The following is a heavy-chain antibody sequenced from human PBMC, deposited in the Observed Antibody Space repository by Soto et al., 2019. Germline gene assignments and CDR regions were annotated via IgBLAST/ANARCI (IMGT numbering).Heavy chain of an antibody. J-gene: IGHJ2*01. Sequence: TMGSLRLSCGAPGVTFKDYGMHWVRQAPGKGLEWVAVISYDGKQTYYADSVKGRFTISKDKSKRTLFLQMNSLRVDDTAVYYCARDGWGSNWYFDLWGRGTLVTVSS. V-gene: IGHV3-30*03. D-gene: IGHD3-16*01. CDR1: GVTFKDYG. CDR2: ISYDGKQT. CDR3: ARDGWGSNWYFDL.